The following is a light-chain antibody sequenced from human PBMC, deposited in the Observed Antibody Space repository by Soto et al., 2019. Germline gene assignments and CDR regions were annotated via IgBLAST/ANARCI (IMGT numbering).Light chain of an antibody. CDR3: TSYTSSTPIYD. V-gene: IGLV2-14*03. CDR1: RTDVDGYDY. CDR2: DVY. J-gene: IGLJ1*01. Sequence: QSALTHPASVSRSPGQSIAISRTGDRTDVDGYDYVSWYQQHPGQAPQLIIYDVYNRPSGVSHRFSGSKSGDTASLTISGLQAVVAADYSFTSYTSSTPIYDIGTGTKVTV.